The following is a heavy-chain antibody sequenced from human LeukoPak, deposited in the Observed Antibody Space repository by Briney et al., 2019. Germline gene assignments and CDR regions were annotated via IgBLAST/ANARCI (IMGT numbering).Heavy chain of an antibody. CDR1: GFSVSNNY. D-gene: IGHD2-15*01. CDR3: ASVSYSPEYFQH. V-gene: IGHV3-66*01. J-gene: IGHJ1*01. CDR2: IYSGGST. Sequence: GGSLRLSCAASGFSVSNNYMSWVRQAPGKGLEWVSVIYSGGSTFYADSVKGRFTISRDNSKNTLYLQMNSLRAEDTAVYYCASVSYSPEYFQHWGQGTLVTVSS.